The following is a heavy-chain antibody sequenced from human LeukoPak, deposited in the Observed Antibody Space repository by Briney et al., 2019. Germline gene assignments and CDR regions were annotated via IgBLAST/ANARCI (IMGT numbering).Heavy chain of an antibody. D-gene: IGHD3-3*01. CDR1: GGSINNNSYY. CDR3: ARTGNITIFGVVIIMDDAFDI. J-gene: IGHJ3*02. CDR2: IYYSGST. Sequence: SAALSLTCTGSGGSINNNSYYWGWIRQPPGQGLEWIGGIYYSGSTSYKPSLKSRITISVDTSKNQFSLKLSSVTAADTAVYYCARTGNITIFGVVIIMDDAFDIWGQGTMVTVSS. V-gene: IGHV4-39*01.